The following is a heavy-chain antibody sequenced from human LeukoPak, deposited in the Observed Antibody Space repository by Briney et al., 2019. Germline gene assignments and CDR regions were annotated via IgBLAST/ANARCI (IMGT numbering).Heavy chain of an antibody. CDR3: ARSWLVTYYYYYYGMDV. Sequence: PGGSLRLSCAASGFTFSSHSMNWVRQAPGKGLEWVSYISSSSSTIYYADSVKGRFTISRDNAKNSLYLQMNSLRAEDTAVYYCARSWLVTYYYYYYGMDVWGQGTTVTVSS. D-gene: IGHD3-9*01. J-gene: IGHJ6*02. V-gene: IGHV3-48*01. CDR1: GFTFSSHS. CDR2: ISSSSSTI.